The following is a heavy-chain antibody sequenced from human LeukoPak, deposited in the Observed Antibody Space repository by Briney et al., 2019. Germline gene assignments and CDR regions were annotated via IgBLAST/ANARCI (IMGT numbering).Heavy chain of an antibody. CDR3: AKGGSTSPNGINDY. D-gene: IGHD2-2*01. CDR2: IGAGSST. V-gene: IGHV3-23*01. Sequence: GGSLRLSCAASGFTFSRCAMSWVRQAPGKGLEWVSAIGAGSSTYYADSVKGWFTISRDNSKNTLYLQMNSLRAEDTAVYYCAKGGSTSPNGINDYWGQGTLVTVSS. J-gene: IGHJ4*02. CDR1: GFTFSRCA.